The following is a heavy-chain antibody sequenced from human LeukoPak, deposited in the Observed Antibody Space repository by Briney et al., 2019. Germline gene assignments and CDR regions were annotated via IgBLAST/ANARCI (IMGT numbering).Heavy chain of an antibody. D-gene: IGHD3-22*01. V-gene: IGHV1-8*02. J-gene: IGHJ4*02. CDR1: GYTFTGYY. Sequence: AASVKVSCKASGYTFTGYYMHWVRQAPGQGLEWMGWMNPNSGDTAYARKFQGRVAMTRDTSINTAYMELSSLRSEDTAVYYCARGLGDYYDTSEYYYAVPAHWGQGTLVTVS. CDR3: ARGLGDYYDTSEYYYAVPAH. CDR2: MNPNSGDT.